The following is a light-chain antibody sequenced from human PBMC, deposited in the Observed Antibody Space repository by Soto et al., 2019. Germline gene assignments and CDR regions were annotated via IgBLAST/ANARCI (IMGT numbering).Light chain of an antibody. Sequence: QPVLTQPPSVSATPGLTVTISCTGSSSNIGAGYDVHWYQQLPGTAPRLLIYGNKFRPSGVPDRFSGSKSGTSASLAITGRQTEDEADYYCQSYDNRLSGVVFGTGTKLTVL. V-gene: IGLV1-40*01. CDR1: SSNIGAGYD. J-gene: IGLJ1*01. CDR2: GNK. CDR3: QSYDNRLSGVV.